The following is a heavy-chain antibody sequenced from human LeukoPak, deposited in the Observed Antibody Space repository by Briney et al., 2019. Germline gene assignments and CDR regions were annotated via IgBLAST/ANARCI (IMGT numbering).Heavy chain of an antibody. J-gene: IGHJ3*02. V-gene: IGHV1-24*01. CDR2: FDPEDGET. Sequence: GASVKVSCKVSGYTLTELSMHWVRQAPGKGLEWMGGFDPEDGETIYAQKFQGRVTMTVDTSTDTAYMELSSLRSEDTAVYYCATTYDYVWGSYRQRGAFDIWGQGTMVTVSS. CDR1: GYTLTELS. CDR3: ATTYDYVWGSYRQRGAFDI. D-gene: IGHD3-16*02.